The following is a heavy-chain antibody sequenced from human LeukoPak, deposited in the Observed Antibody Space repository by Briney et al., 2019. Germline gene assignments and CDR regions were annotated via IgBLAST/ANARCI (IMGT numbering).Heavy chain of an antibody. Sequence: ASVKVSCKASGYTFTSYGISWVRQAPGQGLEWMGWISAYNGNTNYAQKLQGRVTMTTDTSTSTAYMELRSLRSDDTAVYYCAREPLNGQANYCSSTSCYIFFAAFKDYWGQGTLVTVSS. J-gene: IGHJ4*02. CDR1: GYTFTSYG. D-gene: IGHD2-2*02. CDR3: AREPLNGQANYCSSTSCYIFFAAFKDY. CDR2: ISAYNGNT. V-gene: IGHV1-18*01.